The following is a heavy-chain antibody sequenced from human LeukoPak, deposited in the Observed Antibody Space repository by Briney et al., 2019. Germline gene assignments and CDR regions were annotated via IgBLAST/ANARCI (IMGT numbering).Heavy chain of an antibody. CDR1: GYTFTSYA. J-gene: IGHJ4*02. CDR2: INAGNGNT. CDR3: ARGEWELWTWLD. Sequence: ASVKVSCKASGYTFTSYAMHWVRQAPGQRLEWMGWINAGNGNTKYSQKFQGRVTITRDTSASTAYMELSSLRSEDTAVYYCARGEWELWTWLDWGQGTLVTVSS. D-gene: IGHD1-26*01. V-gene: IGHV1-3*01.